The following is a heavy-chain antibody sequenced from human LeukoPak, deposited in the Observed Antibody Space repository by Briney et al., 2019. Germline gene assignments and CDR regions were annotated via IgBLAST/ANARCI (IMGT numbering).Heavy chain of an antibody. CDR3: AKAARGYSYGYSGY. CDR2: ISGSGGST. CDR1: GFIVSSKY. D-gene: IGHD5-18*01. J-gene: IGHJ4*02. Sequence: GGSLRLSCAASGFIVSSKYMSWVRQAPGKGLEWVSAISGSGGSTYYADSVKGRFTISRDNSKNTLYLQMNSLRAEDTAVYYCAKAARGYSYGYSGYWGQGTLVTVSS. V-gene: IGHV3-23*01.